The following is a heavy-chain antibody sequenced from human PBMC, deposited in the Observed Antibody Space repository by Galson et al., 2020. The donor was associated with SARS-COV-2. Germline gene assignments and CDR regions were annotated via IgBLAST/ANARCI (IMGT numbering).Heavy chain of an antibody. CDR3: ARDGDYAVDLDL. J-gene: IGHJ4*02. D-gene: IGHD4-17*01. V-gene: IGHV3-74*01. CDR2: ITGDGNAA. Sequence: GESLKISCAASGFTLSRYWMHWVRQAPGKGLVWVSQITGDGNAAYADSVKGRFTISSDSAKNTLYLQMDSLRADDTAVYFCARDGDYAVDLDLWGLGTLVTVSS. CDR1: GFTLSRYW.